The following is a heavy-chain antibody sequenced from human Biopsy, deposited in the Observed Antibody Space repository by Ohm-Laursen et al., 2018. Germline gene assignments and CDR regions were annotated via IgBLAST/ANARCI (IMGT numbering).Heavy chain of an antibody. CDR2: ISHTGYT. V-gene: IGHV4-61*05. J-gene: IGHJ1*01. D-gene: IGHD4-23*01. CDR1: GGSICNNNYY. Sequence: SDTLSFTCTVFGGSICNNNYYWTWIRQPPGKGSEWIGHISHTGYTSYKSSLNTRVTISLDNSRKHLFLRLTSLDAADTAVYYFARGSNEYGGLYFPHWGQGTLVTVSS. CDR3: ARGSNEYGGLYFPH.